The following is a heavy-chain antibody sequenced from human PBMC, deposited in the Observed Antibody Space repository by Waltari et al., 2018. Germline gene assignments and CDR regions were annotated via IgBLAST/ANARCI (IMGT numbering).Heavy chain of an antibody. J-gene: IGHJ1*01. CDR2: VSVSGKTM. V-gene: IGHV3-48*03. D-gene: IGHD1-26*01. Sequence: EVQLVESGGDLVQPGGSLRLSCAASGFTFGSFWMDWVRQTPGKGLEWVSYVSVSGKTMYNVDSVKGRFTISRDNAKNSLHLQMNSLRAEDTAVYYCARAYSGSYYRYFEYWGQGALVTVSS. CDR3: ARAYSGSYYRYFEY. CDR1: GFTFGSFW.